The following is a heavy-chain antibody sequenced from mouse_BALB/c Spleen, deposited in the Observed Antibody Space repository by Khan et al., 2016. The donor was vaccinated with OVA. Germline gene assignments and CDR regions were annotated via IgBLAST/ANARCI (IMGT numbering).Heavy chain of an antibody. J-gene: IGHJ4*01. CDR2: ITNSGST. CDR3: ASELGHYYAMDY. Sequence: EVQLQESGPGLVKPSQSLSLTCTVTGYSITRDYAWNWIRQFPGNKLEWMGYITNSGSTNYNPSLKSRTSITRDKSKNQFFLQLNSVTTEDTATDYCASELGHYYAMDYWGQGTSGTVSS. D-gene: IGHD4-1*01. CDR1: GYSITRDYA. V-gene: IGHV3-2*02.